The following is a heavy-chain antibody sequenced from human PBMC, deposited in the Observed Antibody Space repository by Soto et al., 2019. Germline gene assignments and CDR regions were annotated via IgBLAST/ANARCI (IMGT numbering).Heavy chain of an antibody. CDR2: IYYSGST. CDR3: ARRGKRGIMGYDY. J-gene: IGHJ4*02. CDR1: GGSISSSSYY. V-gene: IGHV4-39*01. D-gene: IGHD3-16*01. Sequence: SETLSLTCTVSGGSISSSSYYWGWIRPPPGKGLEWIGSIYYSGSTYYNPSLKSRVTISVDTSKNQFSLKLSSVTAADTAVYYCARRGKRGIMGYDYWGQGTLVTVSS.